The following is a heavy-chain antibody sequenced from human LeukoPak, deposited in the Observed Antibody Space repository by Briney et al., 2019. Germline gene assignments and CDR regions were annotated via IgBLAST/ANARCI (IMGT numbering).Heavy chain of an antibody. V-gene: IGHV4-59*01. Sequence: PSETLSLTCTVSGGSISSYYWSWIRQPPGKGLEWIGYIYYSGSTNYNPSLKSRVTISVDTSKNQFSLKLSSVTAADPAVYYCARGNYDFWSGYYWSFDYWGQGTLVTVSS. D-gene: IGHD3-3*01. CDR1: GGSISSYY. CDR3: ARGNYDFWSGYYWSFDY. CDR2: IYYSGST. J-gene: IGHJ4*02.